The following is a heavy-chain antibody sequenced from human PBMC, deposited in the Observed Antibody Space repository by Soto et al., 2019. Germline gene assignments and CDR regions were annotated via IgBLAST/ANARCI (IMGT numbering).Heavy chain of an antibody. V-gene: IGHV4-39*01. CDR2: ISYSGST. Sequence: PSETLSLTCTVSGGSISSSSYYWGWIRQPPGKGLEWIGSISYSGSTYYNPSPKSRVTISVDTSKNQFSLKLSSVTAADTAVYYCASYYYDSSGYYYVPGVCWGQGTLVTVSS. CDR3: ASYYYDSSGYYYVPGVC. D-gene: IGHD3-22*01. CDR1: GGSISSSSYY. J-gene: IGHJ4*02.